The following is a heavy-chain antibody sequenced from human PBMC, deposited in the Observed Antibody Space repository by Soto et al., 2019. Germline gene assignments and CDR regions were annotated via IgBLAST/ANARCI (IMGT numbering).Heavy chain of an antibody. CDR1: GGSISSYY. V-gene: IGHV4-59*01. Sequence: SETLSLTCTVSGGSISSYYWSWIRQPPGKGLQWIGYIYYSGSTNYNPSLKSRVTISVDTSKNQFSLKLSSVTAADTAVYYCARATQATGDFWRDYYYYYMDVWGQGTTVTVSS. CDR3: ARATQATGDFWRDYYYYYMDV. CDR2: IYYSGST. J-gene: IGHJ6*03. D-gene: IGHD3-3*01.